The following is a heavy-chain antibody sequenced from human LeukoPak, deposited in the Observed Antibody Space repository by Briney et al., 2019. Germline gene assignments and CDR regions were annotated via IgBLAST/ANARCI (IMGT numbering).Heavy chain of an antibody. Sequence: GALVKVSCKASGYTFTSYAMHWVRQAPGQRLEWMGWINAGNGNTKYSQKFQGRVTITRDTSASTAYMELSSLRSEDTAVYYCARGGRRYFDYFDYWGQGTLVTVSS. V-gene: IGHV1-3*01. CDR2: INAGNGNT. CDR1: GYTFTSYA. J-gene: IGHJ4*02. D-gene: IGHD3-9*01. CDR3: ARGGRRYFDYFDY.